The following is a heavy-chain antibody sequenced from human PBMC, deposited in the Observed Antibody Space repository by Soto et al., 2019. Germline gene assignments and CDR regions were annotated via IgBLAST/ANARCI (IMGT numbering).Heavy chain of an antibody. CDR2: FYWDDDK. D-gene: IGHD3-10*01. V-gene: IGHV2-5*02. CDR3: AHSNGSGSYYLKDVVPWWFDP. Sequence: SGPTLVNPTQTLTLTCTFSGFSLSTSGVGVGWNRQPPGKALEWFALFYWDDDKRYSPSLKSRLTITKDTSKNQVVLTMTNMDPVDTATYYCAHSNGSGSYYLKDVVPWWFDPWGQGTLVTVSS. J-gene: IGHJ5*02. CDR1: GFSLSTSGVG.